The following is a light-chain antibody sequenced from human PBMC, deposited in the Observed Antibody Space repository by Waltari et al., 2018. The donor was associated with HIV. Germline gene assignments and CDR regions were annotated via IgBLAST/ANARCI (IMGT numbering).Light chain of an antibody. CDR2: EVS. Sequence: QSALTQPPSASGSPGQSVTISCTGTSSDVGGYKYVSWYQQHPGKAPKLMIYEVSKRPSGFPDRFSGSKSGNTASLTVSGLQAEDEADYYCSSYAGRNNYVFGTGTKVTVL. CDR3: SSYAGRNNYV. CDR1: SSDVGGYKY. J-gene: IGLJ1*01. V-gene: IGLV2-8*01.